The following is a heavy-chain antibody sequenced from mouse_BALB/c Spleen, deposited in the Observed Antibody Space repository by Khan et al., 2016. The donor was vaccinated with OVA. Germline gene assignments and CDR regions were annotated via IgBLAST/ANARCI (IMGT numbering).Heavy chain of an antibody. J-gene: IGHJ3*01. CDR3: ARAGYGGFAY. D-gene: IGHD3-2*02. CDR1: GYTFTDFL. CDR2: IYPGSGYT. Sequence: QVQLQQSGPELVKPGASVRMSCNASGYTFTDFLIRWVKQRAGQGLEWIGEIYPGSGYTYYNQKFKGKATLTSDRSSNTAYMEFSSLTSADSAVYFCARAGYGGFAYWGQGTLVTVSA. V-gene: IGHV1-81*01.